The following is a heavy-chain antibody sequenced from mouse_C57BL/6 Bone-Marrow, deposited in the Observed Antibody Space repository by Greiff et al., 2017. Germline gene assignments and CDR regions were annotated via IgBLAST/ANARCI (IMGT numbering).Heavy chain of an antibody. D-gene: IGHD2-3*01. V-gene: IGHV3-6*01. CDR1: GYSITSGYY. CDR3: ARARVYDFGDAMDY. CDR2: ISYDGSN. J-gene: IGHJ4*01. Sequence: EVKLMESGPGLVKPSQSLSLTCSVTGYSITSGYYWNWIRQFPGNKLEWMGYISYDGSNNYNPSLKNRISITRDTSKNQFFLKLNSVTTEDTATYYCARARVYDFGDAMDYWGQGTSVTVSS.